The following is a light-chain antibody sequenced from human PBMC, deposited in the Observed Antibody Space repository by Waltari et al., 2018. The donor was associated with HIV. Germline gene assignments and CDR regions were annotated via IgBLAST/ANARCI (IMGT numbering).Light chain of an antibody. CDR1: QSVSSRS. CDR3: QQYGASPRM. Sequence: EIVLTQSPGTLSLSPGESATLSCRASQSVSSRSLAWYQQRPGQAPRLLISGASSRATGIPDRFSGSGSGTDFTLTISRLEPEDFAVYYCQQYGASPRMFGQGTKVEIK. CDR2: GAS. V-gene: IGKV3-20*01. J-gene: IGKJ1*01.